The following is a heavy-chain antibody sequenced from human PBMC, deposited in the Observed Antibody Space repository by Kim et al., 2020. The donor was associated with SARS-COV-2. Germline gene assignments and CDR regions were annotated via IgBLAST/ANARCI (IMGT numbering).Heavy chain of an antibody. CDR3: ARGPGITLILVPPQGYYYG. V-gene: IGHV4-34*01. Sequence: SETLSLTCAVYGGSFSGYYWSWIRQPPGKGLEWIGEINHSGSTNYNPSLKSRVTISVDTSKNPFSLMLSSVTAADTAVYYCARGPGITLILVPPQGYYYG. D-gene: IGHD3-22*01. J-gene: IGHJ6*01. CDR2: INHSGST. CDR1: GGSFSGYY.